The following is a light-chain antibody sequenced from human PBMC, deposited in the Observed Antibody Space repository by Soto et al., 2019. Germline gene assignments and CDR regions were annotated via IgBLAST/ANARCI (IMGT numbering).Light chain of an antibody. J-gene: IGKJ1*01. V-gene: IGKV3-15*01. Sequence: EIVMTQSPATLSVSPGERATLSCRASQSVSSNLAWYQQKPGQAPRLLTYGASTRATGIPARFSGRGSGTECTLTISSLQSEDFAVYYCQQYNNWPWTFGQGTKVYIK. CDR3: QQYNNWPWT. CDR2: GAS. CDR1: QSVSSN.